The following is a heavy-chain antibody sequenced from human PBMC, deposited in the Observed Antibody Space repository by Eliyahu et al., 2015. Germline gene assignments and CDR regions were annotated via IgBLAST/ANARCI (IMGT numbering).Heavy chain of an antibody. D-gene: IGHD1-7*01. Sequence: TSGYYWGWIRQPPGKGLEWIGSIYHSGSTYYNPSLKSRVTISVDTSKNQFSLKLSSVTAADTAVYYCARELELRDYFDYWGQGTLVTVSS. CDR3: ARELELRDYFDY. J-gene: IGHJ4*02. CDR2: IYHSGST. V-gene: IGHV4-38-2*02. CDR1: TSGYY.